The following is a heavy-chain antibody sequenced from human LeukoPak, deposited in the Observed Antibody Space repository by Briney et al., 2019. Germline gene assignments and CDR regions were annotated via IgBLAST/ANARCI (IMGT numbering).Heavy chain of an antibody. CDR2: IRYDGSNK. V-gene: IGHV3-30*02. D-gene: IGHD3-22*01. CDR1: GFTFSSYG. J-gene: IGHJ4*02. CDR3: ARFLEYYYDSSGVTPGYYFDY. Sequence: GGSLRLSCAASGFTFSSYGMHWVRQAPGRGLEWVAFIRYDGSNKYYADSVKGRFTISRDNSKNTLYLQMNSLRAEDTAVYYCARFLEYYYDSSGVTPGYYFDYWGQGTLVTVSS.